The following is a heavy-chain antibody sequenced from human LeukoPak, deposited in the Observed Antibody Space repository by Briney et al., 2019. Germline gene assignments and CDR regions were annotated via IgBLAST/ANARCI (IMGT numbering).Heavy chain of an antibody. J-gene: IGHJ3*02. Sequence: GGSLRLSCAASGFTFSSYGMHWVRQAPGKGLEWVSVIYRVGSTYYADSVKGRFTISRDNSKNTVYLQMNSLRAEDTALYYCARDHLRDGYNTDAFDIWGHGTMVTVSS. CDR3: ARDHLRDGYNTDAFDI. D-gene: IGHD5-24*01. CDR1: GFTFSSYG. CDR2: IYRVGST. V-gene: IGHV3-66*01.